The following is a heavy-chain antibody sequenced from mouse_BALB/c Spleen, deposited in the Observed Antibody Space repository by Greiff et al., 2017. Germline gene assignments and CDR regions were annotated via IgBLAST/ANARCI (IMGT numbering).Heavy chain of an antibody. J-gene: IGHJ3*01. D-gene: IGHD1-1*01. CDR1: GYTFTSYT. CDR3: ARGGTTVVDPFAY. CDR2: INPSSGYT. V-gene: IGHV1-4*01. Sequence: VQLQQSGAELARPGASVKMSCKASGYTFTSYTMHWVKQRPGQGLEWIGYINPSSGYTNYNQKFKDKATLTADKSSSTAYMQLSSLTSEDSAVYYCARGGTTVVDPFAYWGQGTLVTVSA.